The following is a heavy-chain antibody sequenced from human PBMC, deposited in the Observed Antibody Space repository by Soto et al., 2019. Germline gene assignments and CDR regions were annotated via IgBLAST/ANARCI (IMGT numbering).Heavy chain of an antibody. CDR1: GGSIYSYY. J-gene: IGHJ4*02. CDR3: VRGSHLDD. Sequence: QVQLQESGPGLVKPSETLSLTCSVYGGSIYSYYCTWIRQAPGKGLEWIGYIYNTDTGSTNYNPSLKSRVTISRDMSKNQFSLKLTSVTAADTAVYYCVRGSHLDDWGQGALVTVSS. V-gene: IGHV4-59*01. CDR2: IYNTDTGST.